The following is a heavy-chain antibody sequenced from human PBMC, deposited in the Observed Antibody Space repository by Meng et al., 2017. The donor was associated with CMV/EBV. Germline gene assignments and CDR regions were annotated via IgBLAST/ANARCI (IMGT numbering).Heavy chain of an antibody. J-gene: IGHJ4*02. V-gene: IGHV3-7*03. CDR2: IKQDGSEK. CDR3: TTGGDYAFWDFDY. D-gene: IGHD3-3*01. CDR1: GFIFSSYW. Sequence: GESLKISCAASGFIFSSYWMSWVRQAPGKGLEWVANIKQDGSEKYYVDSVKGRFTISRDKAKYSLYLQMNSLKTEDTAVYYCTTGGDYAFWDFDYWGQGTLVTVSS.